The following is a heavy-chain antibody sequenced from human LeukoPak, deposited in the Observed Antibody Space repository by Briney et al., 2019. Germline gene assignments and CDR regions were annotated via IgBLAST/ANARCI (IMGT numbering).Heavy chain of an antibody. CDR3: ARRGRGYCSGGSCYPYYFDY. CDR2: INHSGST. V-gene: IGHV4-34*01. J-gene: IGHJ4*02. CDR1: GGSFSGYY. D-gene: IGHD2-15*01. Sequence: SETLSLTCAAYGGSFSGYYWSWIRQPPGKGLEWIREINHSGSTNYNPSLESRVTISVDTSKNQFSLKLSSVTAADTAVYYCARRGRGYCSGGSCYPYYFDYWGQGTLVTVSS.